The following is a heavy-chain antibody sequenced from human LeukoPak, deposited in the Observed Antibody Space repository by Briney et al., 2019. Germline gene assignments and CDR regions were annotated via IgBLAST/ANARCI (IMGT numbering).Heavy chain of an antibody. D-gene: IGHD3-10*01. V-gene: IGHV1-18*01. CDR3: ASGQDGWFGGPHFLDY. J-gene: IGHJ4*02. Sequence: ASVKVSCKASGYTFTSYGISWVRQAPGQGLEWMGWISAYNGNTNYAQKLQGRVTMTTDTSTSTAYMELRSLRSDDTAVYYCASGQDGWFGGPHFLDYWGQGTLVTVSP. CDR2: ISAYNGNT. CDR1: GYTFTSYG.